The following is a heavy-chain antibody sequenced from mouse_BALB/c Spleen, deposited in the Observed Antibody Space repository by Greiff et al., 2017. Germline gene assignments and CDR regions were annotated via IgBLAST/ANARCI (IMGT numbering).Heavy chain of an antibody. CDR3: TRGYGYYCDY. J-gene: IGHJ2*01. V-gene: IGHV1-15*01. CDR2: IDPETGGT. Sequence: QVQLQQSGAELVRPGASVTLSCKASGYTFTDYEMHWVKQTPVHGLEWIGAIDPETGGTAYNQKFKGKATLTADKSSSTAYMELRSLTSEDSAVYYCTRGYGYYCDYWGQGTTLTVSS. CDR1: GYTFTDYE. D-gene: IGHD2-14*01.